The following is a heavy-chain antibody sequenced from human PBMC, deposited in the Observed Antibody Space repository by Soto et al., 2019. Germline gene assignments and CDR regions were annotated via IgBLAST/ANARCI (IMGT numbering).Heavy chain of an antibody. Sequence: EVQLVESGGGLVKPGGSLRLSCAASGFTFSRYSLNWVRQAPGKGLEWVSSISSSSFYIYYSDSVKGRFTSSRDNAKNSLYLQMNSLRAEDTAVYYCARAIADYNNYGEYYFDYWGQGTLVTVSS. J-gene: IGHJ4*02. CDR1: GFTFSRYS. V-gene: IGHV3-21*01. CDR2: ISSSSFYI. D-gene: IGHD4-4*01. CDR3: ARAIADYNNYGEYYFDY.